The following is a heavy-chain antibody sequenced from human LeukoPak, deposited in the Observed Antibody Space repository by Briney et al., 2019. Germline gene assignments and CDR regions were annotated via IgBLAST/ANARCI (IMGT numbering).Heavy chain of an antibody. V-gene: IGHV4-61*02. J-gene: IGHJ6*03. CDR2: IYTSGST. CDR3: GRLDGLILYYHYMDV. CDR1: GGSISSGSYY. Sequence: SETLSLTCTVSGGSISSGSYYWSWIRQPAGKGLEWIGRIYTSGSTNYNPSLKSRVTISVDTSKNQFSLKLSSVTAADTAVYYCGRLDGLILYYHYMDVWGKGTTVTVSS. D-gene: IGHD1-1*01.